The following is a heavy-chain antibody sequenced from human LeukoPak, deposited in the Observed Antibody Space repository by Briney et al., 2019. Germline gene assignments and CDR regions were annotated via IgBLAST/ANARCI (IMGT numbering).Heavy chain of an antibody. CDR3: ARDGGRDSGSYYEDY. CDR2: INHSGST. V-gene: IGHV4-34*01. D-gene: IGHD1-26*01. CDR1: GFTFSSYA. Sequence: GSLRLSCAASGFTFSSYAMSWVRQPPGKGLEWIGEINHSGSTSYNPSLKSRVTISVDTSKNQFSLKLSSVTAADTAVYYCARDGGRDSGSYYEDYWGQGTLVTVSS. J-gene: IGHJ4*02.